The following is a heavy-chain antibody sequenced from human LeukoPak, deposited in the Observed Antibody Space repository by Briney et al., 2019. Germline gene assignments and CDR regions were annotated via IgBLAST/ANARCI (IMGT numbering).Heavy chain of an antibody. Sequence: PGGSLRLSCAASGFTFSGYAMSWVRQAPGKGLEWVSAISGSGGSTYYADSVKGRFTISRDNSKNTLYLQMNSLRAEDTAVYYCAKDPGQWLVQGYFDYWGQGTLVTVSS. V-gene: IGHV3-23*01. CDR3: AKDPGQWLVQGYFDY. CDR2: ISGSGGST. CDR1: GFTFSGYA. D-gene: IGHD6-19*01. J-gene: IGHJ4*02.